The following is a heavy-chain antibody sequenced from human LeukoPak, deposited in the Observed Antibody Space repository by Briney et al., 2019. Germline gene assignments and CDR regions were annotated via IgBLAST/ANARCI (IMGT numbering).Heavy chain of an antibody. J-gene: IGHJ4*02. D-gene: IGHD3-9*01. V-gene: IGHV3-9*01. CDR2: ISWNSGSM. Sequence: GGSLRLSCAASGFTFDDYAMHWVRQAPGKGLEWVSGISWNSGSMGYADSVKGRFTISRDNSKNTLYLQMNSLRADDTAVYYCAKDLSLRSNDWYPGFDSWGQGTLVTVSS. CDR3: AKDLSLRSNDWYPGFDS. CDR1: GFTFDDYA.